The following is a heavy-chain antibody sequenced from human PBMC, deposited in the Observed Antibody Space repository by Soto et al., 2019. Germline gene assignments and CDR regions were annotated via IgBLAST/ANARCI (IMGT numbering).Heavy chain of an antibody. CDR1: GFTFSFYA. V-gene: IGHV3-30*04. J-gene: IGHJ4*02. CDR2: ISYNGRNK. Sequence: GGSLRLSCAASGFTFSFYAMHWVRQAPGKGLEWVAVISYNGRNKNYVDSVKGRFTISRDNSQDTLYLQMASLKPDDTAVYYCARQAKIGDRSQFYFDSWGQGTLVTVSS. D-gene: IGHD3-16*01. CDR3: ARQAKIGDRSQFYFDS.